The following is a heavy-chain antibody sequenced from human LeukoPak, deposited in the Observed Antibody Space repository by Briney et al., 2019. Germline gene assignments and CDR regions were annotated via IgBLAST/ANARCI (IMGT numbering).Heavy chain of an antibody. D-gene: IGHD3-16*02. CDR1: GVTFSSYW. J-gene: IGHJ6*03. CDR3: ARLYGRHYYYMDV. CDR2: INWNGGST. Sequence: GGSLRLSCTASGVTFSSYWMHWVRQAPGKGLEWVSGINWNGGSTGYADSVKGGFTISRDNAKNSLYLQMNSLRAEDTALYYCARLYGRHYYYMDVWGKGTTVTVSS. V-gene: IGHV3-20*04.